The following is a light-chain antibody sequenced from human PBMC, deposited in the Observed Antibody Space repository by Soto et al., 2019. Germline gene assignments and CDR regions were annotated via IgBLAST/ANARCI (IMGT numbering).Light chain of an antibody. Sequence: DVVMTQSPLSLPVTLGQPASFSCRSSRGLVYRDVTTCLNCFPQRPGQTPGRLIHEVSNRDSGVPDRFSGSGSGTDFTLKISRVEADDTGVYYCMQGTHWPRSFGGGTKVEIK. V-gene: IGKV2-30*01. J-gene: IGKJ4*01. CDR3: MQGTHWPRS. CDR1: RGLVYRDVTTC. CDR2: EVS.